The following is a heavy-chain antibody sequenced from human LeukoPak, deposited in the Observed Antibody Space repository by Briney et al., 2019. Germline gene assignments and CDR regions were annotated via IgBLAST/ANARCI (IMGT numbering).Heavy chain of an antibody. J-gene: IGHJ4*02. Sequence: GGSLRLSCAASGFTFSAYWMSWVRQTPGKGLEWVANIKEDGSEKYCVDYVKGRFIISRDNAKNSLYVQMNSLRAEDTAVYYCARLPLTARRHFDFWGQGTQVTVSS. V-gene: IGHV3-7*05. CDR3: ARLPLTARRHFDF. D-gene: IGHD5-18*01. CDR1: GFTFSAYW. CDR2: IKEDGSEK.